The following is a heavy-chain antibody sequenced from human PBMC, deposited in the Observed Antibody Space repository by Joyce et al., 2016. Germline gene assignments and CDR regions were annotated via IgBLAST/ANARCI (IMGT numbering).Heavy chain of an antibody. Sequence: QVQLVQSGAEVKKHGASVKVSCKVSGYSVSELSMYWIRQAPGKGLEWMGGFDPEKGQTVYAQTFQGRVTMTEDTATETAYMDLSSLRSDDTAVYYCTGSRKTGATVFAFDTWGQGTMVIVS. CDR3: TGSRKTGATVFAFDT. CDR2: FDPEKGQT. CDR1: GYSVSELS. D-gene: IGHD3-10*01. J-gene: IGHJ3*02. V-gene: IGHV1-24*01.